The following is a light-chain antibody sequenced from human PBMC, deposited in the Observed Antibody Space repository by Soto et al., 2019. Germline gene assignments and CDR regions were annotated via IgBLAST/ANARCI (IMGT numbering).Light chain of an antibody. V-gene: IGKV4-1*01. CDR3: QQYYSPPPWT. CDR2: WAS. J-gene: IGKJ1*01. Sequence: DIVMTQSPDSLAVSLGERATINCKSSQSVFNTSNNKNYLVWYQQKPGQPPKLLIYWASTRESGVPDRFTGRGSGTDFTLTISSLQADDVAVYYCQQYYSPPPWTFGQGTKVEIK. CDR1: QSVFNTSNNKNY.